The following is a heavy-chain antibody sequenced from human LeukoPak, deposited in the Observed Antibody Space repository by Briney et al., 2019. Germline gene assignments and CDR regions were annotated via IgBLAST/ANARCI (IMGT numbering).Heavy chain of an antibody. D-gene: IGHD6-19*01. CDR1: GFTFSSYN. Sequence: GGSLRLSCAASGFTFSSYNMNWVRQPPGKGLEWVSSISSSSGHIHYVDSVKGRFTISRDNANNSLYLQMNSLRDEDTAVYYCAXDPGTVADPYFDYWGQGSLVTVSS. CDR2: ISSSSGHI. V-gene: IGHV3-21*01. J-gene: IGHJ4*02. CDR3: AXDPGTVADPYFDY.